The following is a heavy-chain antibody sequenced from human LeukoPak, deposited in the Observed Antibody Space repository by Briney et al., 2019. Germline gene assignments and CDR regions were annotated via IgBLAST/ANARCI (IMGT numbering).Heavy chain of an antibody. CDR3: ARDRQQLVRGDYFDH. D-gene: IGHD6-13*01. J-gene: IGHJ4*02. V-gene: IGHV4-39*07. CDR2: IYYSGST. Sequence: ETLSLTCTVSGGSISSSNYYWGWIRQPPGKGLEWIGSIYYSGSTYYNPSLKSRVTISVDTSKNQFSRKVSSLTAADTAVYYCARDRQQLVRGDYFDHWGQGTLVTVSS. CDR1: GGSISSSNYY.